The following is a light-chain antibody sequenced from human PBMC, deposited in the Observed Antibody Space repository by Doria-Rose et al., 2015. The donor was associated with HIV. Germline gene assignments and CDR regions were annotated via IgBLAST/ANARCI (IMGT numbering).Light chain of an antibody. V-gene: IGKV3-20*01. J-gene: IGKJ1*01. CDR1: QSFSSTY. CDR3: HQYGTSWT. CDR2: DGS. Sequence: TQSPGTLSLSPGERATLSCRASQSFSSTYLAWYQQEPGQAPSLLIYDGSTRATGIPDRFCASGSGTDFTLTINRLEPEDFALYYCHQYGTSWTFGQGTKVEI.